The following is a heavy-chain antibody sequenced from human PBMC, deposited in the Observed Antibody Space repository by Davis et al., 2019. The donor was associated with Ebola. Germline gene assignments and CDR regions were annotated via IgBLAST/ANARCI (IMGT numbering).Heavy chain of an antibody. J-gene: IGHJ4*02. CDR3: ARGGSSSSLDY. Sequence: PGGSLRLSCAASGFTFSSYAMHWVRQAPGKGLEWVAVISYDGSNKYYADSVKGRFTISRDNSKNTLYLQMNSLRAEDTAVYYCARGGSSSSLDYWGQGTLVTVSS. CDR2: ISYDGSNK. V-gene: IGHV3-30-3*01. D-gene: IGHD6-6*01. CDR1: GFTFSSYA.